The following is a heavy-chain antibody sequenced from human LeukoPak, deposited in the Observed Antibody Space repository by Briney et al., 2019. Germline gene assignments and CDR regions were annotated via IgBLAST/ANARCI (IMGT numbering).Heavy chain of an antibody. J-gene: IGHJ4*02. CDR3: ARYPTYYYDSSGYKEGSYFDY. CDR1: GFTFDDYG. CDR2: INWNGGTT. V-gene: IGHV3-20*04. Sequence: AGGSLRLSCAASGFTFDDYGMSWVRQAPGKGLEWVSDINWNGGTTGYADSVKGRFTISRDNDKNSLYLQMNSLRAEDTALYYCARYPTYYYDSSGYKEGSYFDYWGQGTLVTVSS. D-gene: IGHD3-22*01.